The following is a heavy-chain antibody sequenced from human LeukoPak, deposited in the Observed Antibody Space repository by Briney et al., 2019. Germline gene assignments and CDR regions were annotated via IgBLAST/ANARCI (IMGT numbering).Heavy chain of an antibody. V-gene: IGHV1-46*01. CDR3: ATVSVDIVATIPSARSYYYYGMDV. CDR2: INPSGGST. D-gene: IGHD5-12*01. CDR1: GYTFTSYF. J-gene: IGHJ6*02. Sequence: ASVKVSCKASGYTFTSYFMHWVRQAPGQGLEWMGIINPSGGSTSYAQKFQGRVTMTEDTSTDTAYMELSSLRSEDTAVYYCATVSVDIVATIPSARSYYYYGMDVWGQGTTVTVSS.